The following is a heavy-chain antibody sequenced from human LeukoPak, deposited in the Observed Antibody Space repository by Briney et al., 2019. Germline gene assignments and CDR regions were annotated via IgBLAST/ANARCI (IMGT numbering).Heavy chain of an antibody. CDR1: GYTFTGSGWY. CDR2: IHPNDGAT. V-gene: IGHV1-2*02. CDR3: ARDGPAQMVDFDY. D-gene: IGHD3-10*01. Sequence: ASVKVSCRASGYTFTGSGWYLYWLRQAPGQGLECVGWIHPNDGATLYAQKFQGRVAMTTDTSISTAYMELSRLRPDDTAMYYCARDGPAQMVDFDYWGQGTLVTVSS. J-gene: IGHJ4*02.